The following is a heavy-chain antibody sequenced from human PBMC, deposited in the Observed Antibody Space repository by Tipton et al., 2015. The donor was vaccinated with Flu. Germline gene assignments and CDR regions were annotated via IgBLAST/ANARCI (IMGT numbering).Heavy chain of an antibody. CDR3: ARLGGDATVTWWC. CDR2: MNPNNGVT. D-gene: IGHD2-8*02. Sequence: QLVQSGAEVKKPGASVKVSCKASGYTFTGKFLHWVRQAAGQGLEWMGWMNPNNGVTNLAQKFEGRVTLTRDTSISTAYMELRRLRSDDTAVYSCARLGGDATVTWWCWDQVSLVTVAA. J-gene: IGHJ4*02. V-gene: IGHV1-2*02. CDR1: GYTFTGKF.